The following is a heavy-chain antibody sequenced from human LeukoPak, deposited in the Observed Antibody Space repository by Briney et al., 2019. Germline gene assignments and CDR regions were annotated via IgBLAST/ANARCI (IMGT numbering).Heavy chain of an antibody. J-gene: IGHJ6*03. V-gene: IGHV4-59*01. Sequence: PSETLSLTCTVSGGSISSYYWSWIRQPPGKGLEWIGYIYYSGSTNYNPSLESRVTISVDTSKNQFSLKLSSVTAADTAVYYCARARGGNDFWSGSPMDVWGKGTTVTVSS. CDR3: ARARGGNDFWSGSPMDV. D-gene: IGHD3-3*01. CDR2: IYYSGST. CDR1: GGSISSYY.